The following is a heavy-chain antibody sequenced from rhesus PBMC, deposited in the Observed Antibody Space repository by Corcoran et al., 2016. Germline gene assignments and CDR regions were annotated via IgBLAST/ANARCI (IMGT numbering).Heavy chain of an antibody. V-gene: IGHV5-2*01. CDR2: IDPSDSDT. D-gene: IGHD4-17*01. Sequence: EVQLVQSGAAVKRPGESLKLSCKTSGYRFTSYWISWVRQLPGKGLEWMGAIDPSDSDTRYSPSFQGQVTISADKSISTTYLQWSSLKASDSATYYCVRGNRNRYYFDYWGQGVLVTVSS. CDR3: VRGNRNRYYFDY. J-gene: IGHJ4*01. CDR1: GYRFTSYW.